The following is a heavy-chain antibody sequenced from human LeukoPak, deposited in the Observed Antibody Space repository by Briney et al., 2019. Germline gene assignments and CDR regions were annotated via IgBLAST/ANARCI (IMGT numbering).Heavy chain of an antibody. Sequence: GASVNVSCKASGYTFTGYYMHWVRQAPGQGLEWMGWINPNSGGTKYAQKFQGRVTMTRDTSISTAYMELSRLRSDDTAVYYCARAETYETIQPGIAAAGDLNWFDPWGQGTLVTVSS. CDR2: INPNSGGT. CDR1: GYTFTGYY. D-gene: IGHD6-13*01. J-gene: IGHJ5*02. CDR3: ARAETYETIQPGIAAAGDLNWFDP. V-gene: IGHV1-2*02.